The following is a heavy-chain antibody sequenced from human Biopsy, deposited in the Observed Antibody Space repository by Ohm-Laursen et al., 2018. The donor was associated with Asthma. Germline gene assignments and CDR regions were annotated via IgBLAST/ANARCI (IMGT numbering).Heavy chain of an antibody. CDR1: GGSINSDY. D-gene: IGHD3-16*01. Sequence: SQTLSLTCTFSGGSINSDYWSWIRQPPGKGLEWIGLSSYSGFRKYNPSLKSRVTIPVDTSKNQLSLNLTSVIAADTAVYYCARDQGDSKFDYWGQGILVTVSS. V-gene: IGHV4-59*01. CDR3: ARDQGDSKFDY. J-gene: IGHJ4*02. CDR2: SSYSGFR.